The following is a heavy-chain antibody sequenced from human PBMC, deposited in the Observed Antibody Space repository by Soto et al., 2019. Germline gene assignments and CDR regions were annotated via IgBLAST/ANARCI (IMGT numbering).Heavy chain of an antibody. CDR2: IFYSGST. CDR1: GGAINNRDYY. Sequence: QVQLQESGPGLVKPSQNLSLTCSVSGGAINNRDYYWSWIRQHPGKGLAWIGNIFYSGSTDYNPYLKGGLTISIDTSKNEFSLKLTSVTAADTAVYYCARDRPAFKSFGSGMDVWGQGTTVTVSS. CDR3: ARDRPAFKSFGSGMDV. D-gene: IGHD3-16*01. J-gene: IGHJ6*02. V-gene: IGHV4-31*03.